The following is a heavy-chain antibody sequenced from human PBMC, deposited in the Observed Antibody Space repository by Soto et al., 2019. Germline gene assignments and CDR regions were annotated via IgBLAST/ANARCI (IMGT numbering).Heavy chain of an antibody. D-gene: IGHD5-12*01. CDR2: IKQDGSEK. J-gene: IGHJ4*02. Sequence: GGSLRLSCAASGFTFSSYWVSWVRQAPGKGLEWVANIKQDGSEKYYVDSVKGRFTISRDNAKNSLYLQMNSLRAEDTAVYYCARDISGYELDYWGQGTLVTVSS. CDR1: GFTFSSYW. V-gene: IGHV3-7*01. CDR3: ARDISGYELDY.